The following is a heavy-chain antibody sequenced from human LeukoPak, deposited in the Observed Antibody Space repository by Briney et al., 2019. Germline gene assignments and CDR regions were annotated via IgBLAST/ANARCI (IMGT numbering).Heavy chain of an antibody. CDR2: ISSSSNYI. Sequence: PGGSLRLSXAASGFTFSSYSMNWVRQAPGKGLEWVSSISSSSNYIYYADSVKGRFTISRDNAKNSLYLQMNSLRAEDTAVYYCAIVRAYGDSYFDYWGQGTLVTVSS. CDR1: GFTFSSYS. CDR3: AIVRAYGDSYFDY. D-gene: IGHD4-17*01. V-gene: IGHV3-21*01. J-gene: IGHJ4*02.